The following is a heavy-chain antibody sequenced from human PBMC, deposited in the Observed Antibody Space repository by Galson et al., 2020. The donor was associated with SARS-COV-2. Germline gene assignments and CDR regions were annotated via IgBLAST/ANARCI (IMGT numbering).Heavy chain of an antibody. J-gene: IGHJ2*01. D-gene: IGHD3-16*01. Sequence: GGSLRLSCAASGFTFDDYAMHWVRQAPGKGLEWVSGISWNSGSIGYADSVKGRFTISRDNAKNSLYLQMNSLRAEDTALYYCSPLGEYFDLWGRGTLVTVSS. CDR2: ISWNSGSI. V-gene: IGHV3-9*01. CDR3: SPLGEYFDL. CDR1: GFTFDDYA.